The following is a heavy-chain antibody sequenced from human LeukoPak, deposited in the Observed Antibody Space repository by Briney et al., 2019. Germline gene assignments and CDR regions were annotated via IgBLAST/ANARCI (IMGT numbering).Heavy chain of an antibody. V-gene: IGHV1-3*01. CDR3: AREGGSTVTVFVGAFDI. CDR1: GFTFSRHG. D-gene: IGHD4-17*01. Sequence: GRSLRLSCAPSGFTFSRHGMHWVRQAPGQRLEWMGWINAGNGNTKYSQKFQGRVTITRDTSASTAYMELSSLRSEDTAVYYCAREGGSTVTVFVGAFDIWGQGTMVTVSS. CDR2: INAGNGNT. J-gene: IGHJ3*02.